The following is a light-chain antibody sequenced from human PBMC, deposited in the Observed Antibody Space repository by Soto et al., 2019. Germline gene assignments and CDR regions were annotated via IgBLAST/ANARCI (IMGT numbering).Light chain of an antibody. CDR3: QAWDSNTAV. Sequence: SYELTQPPSVSVSPGQTASITCSGDKLGDKFAYWYQQKAGQSPVLVIYQDSKRPSGIPERFSGSNSGNTATLAISGTQAMDEADYYCQAWDSNTAVFGTGIKVTVL. J-gene: IGLJ1*01. V-gene: IGLV3-1*01. CDR2: QDS. CDR1: KLGDKF.